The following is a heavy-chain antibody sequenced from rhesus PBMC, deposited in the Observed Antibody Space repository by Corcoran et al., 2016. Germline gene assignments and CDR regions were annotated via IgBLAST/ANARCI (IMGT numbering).Heavy chain of an antibody. CDR3: TKDHAY. CDR1: GVSLRAYW. V-gene: IGHV4-80*01. D-gene: IGHD6-19*01. Sequence: QVQLLESGPGLVKPSETLSLTCSVSGVSLRAYWWTWIRQPPGKGLEYIGEFNGKSGSTSYNPSLKSRVTFSKDVSKNQFSLKLNSVTAADTAVYYCTKDHAYWGQGVLVTVSS. J-gene: IGHJ4*01. CDR2: FNGKSGST.